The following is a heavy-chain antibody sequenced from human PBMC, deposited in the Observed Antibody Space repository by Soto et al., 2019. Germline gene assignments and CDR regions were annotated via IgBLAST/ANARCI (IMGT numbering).Heavy chain of an antibody. CDR3: ARDSPYDSSGYYYVNYYYGMDV. Sequence: PSETLSLTCTVSGGSISSYYWSWIRQPPGKGLEWIGYIYYSGSTNYNPSLKGRVTISVDTSKNQFSLKLSSVTAADTAVYYCARDSPYDSSGYYYVNYYYGMDVWGQGATVTVSS. D-gene: IGHD3-22*01. J-gene: IGHJ6*02. CDR1: GGSISSYY. CDR2: IYYSGST. V-gene: IGHV4-59*01.